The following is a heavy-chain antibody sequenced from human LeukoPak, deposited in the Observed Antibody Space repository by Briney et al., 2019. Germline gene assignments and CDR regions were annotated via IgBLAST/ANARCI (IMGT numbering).Heavy chain of an antibody. V-gene: IGHV3-53*01. Sequence: GSLRLSCAASGFTVSSNYMSWVRQAPGKGLEWVSVIYSGGSTYYADSVKGRFTISRDNSKNTLYLQMNSLRAEDTAVYYCARDLAYSSSWYYYYGMDVWGQGTTVTVSS. CDR1: GFTVSSNY. J-gene: IGHJ6*02. D-gene: IGHD6-13*01. CDR2: IYSGGST. CDR3: ARDLAYSSSWYYYYGMDV.